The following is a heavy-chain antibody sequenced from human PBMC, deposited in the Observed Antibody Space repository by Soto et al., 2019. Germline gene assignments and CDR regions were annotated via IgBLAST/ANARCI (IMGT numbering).Heavy chain of an antibody. CDR3: ARDGGPLVVVVAALSY. Sequence: QVQLVESGGGVVQPGGSLRLSSAASGFTFSSFALHWDRQAPGKGLEWVAVISSDGRNKYYADSVKGRFTISRDASKNTLYLQMNSLRAEDTAVYYCARDGGPLVVVVAALSYWGQGTLVTVSS. V-gene: IGHV3-30*03. D-gene: IGHD2-15*01. CDR1: GFTFSSFA. J-gene: IGHJ4*02. CDR2: ISSDGRNK.